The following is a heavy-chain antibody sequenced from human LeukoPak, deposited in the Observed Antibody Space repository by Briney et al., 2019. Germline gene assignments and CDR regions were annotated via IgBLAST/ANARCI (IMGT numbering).Heavy chain of an antibody. J-gene: IGHJ4*02. V-gene: IGHV4-4*09. CDR1: GGSISSYC. CDR3: ARHYYYDSSGYFSYFDY. Sequence: PSETLSLTCTVSGGSISSYCWSWVRQSPGKGLEWIGYIFTSGRTDYNPSLKSRVTMSVDTSKNQLSMELRFLTAADTAVYYCARHYYYDSSGYFSYFDYWGQGTLVTVSS. D-gene: IGHD3-22*01. CDR2: IFTSGRT.